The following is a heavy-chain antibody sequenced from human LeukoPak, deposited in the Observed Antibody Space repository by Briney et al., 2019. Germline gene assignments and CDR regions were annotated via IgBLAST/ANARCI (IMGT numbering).Heavy chain of an antibody. D-gene: IGHD6-19*01. CDR1: GGTFSSYA. CDR3: ARTTKVIAVAGPIDY. V-gene: IGHV1-69*06. J-gene: IGHJ4*02. Sequence: ASVKVSCKASGGTFSSYAISWVRQAPGQGLEWMGGIIPIFGTANYAQKFQGRVTITADKSTSTAYMELSSLRSEDTAVYYCARTTKVIAVAGPIDYWGQGTLVTVSS. CDR2: IIPIFGTA.